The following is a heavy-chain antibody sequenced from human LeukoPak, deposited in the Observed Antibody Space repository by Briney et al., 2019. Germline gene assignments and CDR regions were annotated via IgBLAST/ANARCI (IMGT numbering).Heavy chain of an antibody. CDR1: GGSISSGGYS. D-gene: IGHD4-11*01. CDR2: IYHSGST. V-gene: IGHV4-30-2*01. J-gene: IGHJ6*02. CDR3: ASSNYLSDYYYGMDV. Sequence: PSETLSLTCAVSGGSISSGGYSWSWTRQPPGKGLEWIGYIYHSGSTYYNPSLKSRVTVSVDRSKNQFSLKLSSVTAADTAVYYCASSNYLSDYYYGMDVWGQGTTVTVSS.